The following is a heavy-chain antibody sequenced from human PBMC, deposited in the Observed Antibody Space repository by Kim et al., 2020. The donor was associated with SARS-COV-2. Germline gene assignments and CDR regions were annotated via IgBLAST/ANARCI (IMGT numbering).Heavy chain of an antibody. V-gene: IGHV1-69*13. CDR3: ARAKGYSYGFFYYYGMDV. J-gene: IGHJ6*02. Sequence: SVKVSCKASGGTFSSYAISWVRQAPGQGLEWMGGIIPIFGTANYAQKFQGRVTITADESTSTAYMELSSLRSEDTTVYYCARAKGYSYGFFYYYGMDVWGQGTTVTVSS. CDR1: GGTFSSYA. D-gene: IGHD5-18*01. CDR2: IIPIFGTA.